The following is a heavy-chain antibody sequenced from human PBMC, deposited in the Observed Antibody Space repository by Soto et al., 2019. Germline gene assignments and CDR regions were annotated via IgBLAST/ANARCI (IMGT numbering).Heavy chain of an antibody. CDR1: GDSISSYF. Sequence: SETLSLTCTVSGDSISSYFWSWIRQPPGKGLEWIGYVYSTEITNYNPSLKSRVAMSIDTSKNQFSLKVSSVTAADTAVYYCARGGAIAAAGPYYYYGMDVWGQGTTVTVSS. CDR2: VYSTEIT. D-gene: IGHD6-13*01. V-gene: IGHV4-59*01. J-gene: IGHJ6*02. CDR3: ARGGAIAAAGPYYYYGMDV.